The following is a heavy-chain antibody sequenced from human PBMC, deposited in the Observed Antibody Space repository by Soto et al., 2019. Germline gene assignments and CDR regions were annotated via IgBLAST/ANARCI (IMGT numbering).Heavy chain of an antibody. V-gene: IGHV4-59*08. Sequence: SETLSLTCTVSGGSIGSYYWSWIRQPPGKGLEWIGYIYYSGNTKYSPSLKSRVTISVDTSENQFSLKLSSVTAADTAVYYCARHRWNGGFDPRGQGTLVTVSS. J-gene: IGHJ5*02. CDR2: IYYSGNT. CDR3: ARHRWNGGFDP. CDR1: GGSIGSYY. D-gene: IGHD1-1*01.